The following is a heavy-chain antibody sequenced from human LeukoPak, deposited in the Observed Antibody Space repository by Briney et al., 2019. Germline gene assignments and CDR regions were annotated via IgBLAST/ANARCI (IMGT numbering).Heavy chain of an antibody. Sequence: GGSLRLSCAASGFTFSSYWMSWVRQAPGKGLEWVANIKQDGSEKYYVDSVKGRFPISRDNAKNSLYLQMNSLRAEDTAVYYCARGTGGIVVVTDAFDIWGQGTMVTVSS. D-gene: IGHD3-22*01. CDR1: GFTFSSYW. V-gene: IGHV3-7*01. CDR3: ARGTGGIVVVTDAFDI. J-gene: IGHJ3*02. CDR2: IKQDGSEK.